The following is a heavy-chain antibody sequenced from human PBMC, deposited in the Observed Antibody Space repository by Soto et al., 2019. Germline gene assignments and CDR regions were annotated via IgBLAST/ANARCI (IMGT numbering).Heavy chain of an antibody. CDR1: GGTFSTFG. D-gene: IGHD4-17*01. J-gene: IGHJ4*02. Sequence: QVQLVQSGTEVKKTGCSVKVSCKASGGTFSTFGISWVRQAPGQGLEWMGGIIPFFGTARYSQKFEDRITITADESTNTVYMDLRSLTSEDTAIYYCAKSAPMDAGDKYYYDFWGQGALVTVSS. V-gene: IGHV1-69*01. CDR3: AKSAPMDAGDKYYYDF. CDR2: IIPFFGTA.